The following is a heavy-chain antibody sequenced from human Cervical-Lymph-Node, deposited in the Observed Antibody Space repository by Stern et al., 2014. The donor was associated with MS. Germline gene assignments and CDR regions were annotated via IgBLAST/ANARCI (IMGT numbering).Heavy chain of an antibody. CDR1: GFSFSRYA. CDR3: ASAYSSSHYYFDY. CDR2: MVYARSNP. J-gene: IGHJ4*02. Sequence: QVQLVQSGGGVVQPGRSLRLSCAASGFSFSRYAMHWVRQAPGKGLEWVALMVYARSNPYYADSVTGRFTISRDNFKNTLYLQMNSLRAEDTAVYYCASAYSSSHYYFDYWGQGTLVTVSS. V-gene: IGHV3-33*01. D-gene: IGHD6-13*01.